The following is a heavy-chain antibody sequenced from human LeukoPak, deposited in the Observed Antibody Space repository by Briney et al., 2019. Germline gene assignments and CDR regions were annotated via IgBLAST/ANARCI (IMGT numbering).Heavy chain of an antibody. J-gene: IGHJ4*02. CDR1: GFTFSSYS. D-gene: IGHD2-15*01. V-gene: IGHV3-21*01. CDR3: ARGEVAGFDY. Sequence: GGSLRLSCAASGFTFSSYSMNWVRRAPGKGLEWVSSISSSSSYIYYADSVKGRFTISRDNAKNSLYLQMNSLRAEDTAVYSCARGEVAGFDYWGQGTLVTVSS. CDR2: ISSSSSYI.